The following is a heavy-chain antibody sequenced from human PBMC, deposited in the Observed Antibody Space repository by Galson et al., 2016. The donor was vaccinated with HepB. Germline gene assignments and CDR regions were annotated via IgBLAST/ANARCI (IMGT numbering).Heavy chain of an antibody. D-gene: IGHD1-20*01. J-gene: IGHJ4*02. Sequence: SLRLSCAASGFTFSSYAMSWVRQAPGKGLEWVSGISESAVSTFYAGSVKGRFTISRDNSKNTLFLQMNSLRAEDTAVYYCAKGVYDWNDEGSDYWGQGTLVTVSS. CDR3: AKGVYDWNDEGSDY. CDR2: ISESAVST. CDR1: GFTFSSYA. V-gene: IGHV3-23*01.